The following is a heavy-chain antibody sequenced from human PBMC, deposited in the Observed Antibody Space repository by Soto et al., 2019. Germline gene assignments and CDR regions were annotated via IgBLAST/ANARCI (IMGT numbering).Heavy chain of an antibody. V-gene: IGHV4-39*01. Sequence: TLSLTCTVAGGSISSSSYYWGWIRQPPGKGLEWIGSIYYSGSTYYNPSLKSRVTISVDTSKNQFSLKLSSVTAADTAVYYCARKRPPYPGIAVAGLYYFDYWGQGTLVTVSS. CDR2: IYYSGST. CDR3: ARKRPPYPGIAVAGLYYFDY. CDR1: GGSISSSSYY. D-gene: IGHD6-19*01. J-gene: IGHJ4*02.